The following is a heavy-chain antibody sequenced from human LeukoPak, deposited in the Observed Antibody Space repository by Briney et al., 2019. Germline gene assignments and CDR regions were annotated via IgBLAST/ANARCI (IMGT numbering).Heavy chain of an antibody. CDR3: ARDGWRGSGSLDY. CDR1: GFTFSSYE. CDR2: ISSSGSTI. V-gene: IGHV3-48*03. Sequence: GGSLRLSCAASGFTFSSYEMNWVRQAPGKGLEWVSYISSSGSTIYYADSVKGRFTISRDNAKNSLYLQMNSLRAEDTAVYYRARDGWRGSGSLDYWGQGTLVTVSS. J-gene: IGHJ4*02. D-gene: IGHD3-10*01.